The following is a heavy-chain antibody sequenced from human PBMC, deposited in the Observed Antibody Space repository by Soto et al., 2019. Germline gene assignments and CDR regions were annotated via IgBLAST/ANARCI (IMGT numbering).Heavy chain of an antibody. CDR1: GYTFTSYG. J-gene: IGHJ6*02. CDR2: ISAYNGNT. D-gene: IGHD3-10*01. V-gene: IGHV1-18*01. CDR3: ARDVGFGPPYGMDV. Sequence: QVQLVKSGAEVKKPGASVKVSCKASGYTFTSYGISWVRQAPGQGLESMGWISAYNGNTNHAQKIQGRVTMTTDTSTSTAYMELRSLTSADTAVYYCARDVGFGPPYGMDVWGQGTTVTVSS.